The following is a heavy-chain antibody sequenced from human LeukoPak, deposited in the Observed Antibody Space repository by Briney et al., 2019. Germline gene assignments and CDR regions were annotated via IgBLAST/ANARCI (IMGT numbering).Heavy chain of an antibody. CDR3: AGEGFLEWLGHDYYYYMDV. D-gene: IGHD3-3*01. CDR1: GYTFTSYY. V-gene: IGHV1-46*01. Sequence: ASVKVSCKASGYTFTSYYMHWVRQAPGQGLEWMGIINPSGGSTSYAQKFQGRVTMTRDTSASTVYMELSSLRSEDTAVYYCAGEGFLEWLGHDYYYYMDVWGKGTTVTVSS. J-gene: IGHJ6*03. CDR2: INPSGGST.